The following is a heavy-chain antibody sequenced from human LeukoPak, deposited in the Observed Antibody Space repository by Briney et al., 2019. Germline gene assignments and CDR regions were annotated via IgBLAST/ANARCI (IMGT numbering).Heavy chain of an antibody. CDR2: ISGSGSST. CDR1: GFTFSASA. J-gene: IGHJ4*02. CDR3: ASSGSSWWSYFDY. Sequence: PGGSLRLSCAASGFTFSASAMSWVRQAPGKGLEWVSSISGSGSSTYYADSVKGRFTISRDNSKNTLYLQMNSLRAEDTAVYYCASSGSSWWSYFDYWGQGTLVTVSS. V-gene: IGHV3-23*01. D-gene: IGHD6-13*01.